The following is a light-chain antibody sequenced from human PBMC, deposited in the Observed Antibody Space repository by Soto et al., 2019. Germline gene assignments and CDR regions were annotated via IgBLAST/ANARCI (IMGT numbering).Light chain of an antibody. CDR3: SSYTSSSTKV. Sequence: QSALTQPASVSGSPGQSITISCTGTSSDVGGYNYVSWYQQHPGKAPKVMIYDVSNRPSGVSNRFSGPKSGNTASLTISGLHAEDEADYYCSSYTSSSTKVFGGGTKLTVL. CDR1: SSDVGGYNY. J-gene: IGLJ2*01. V-gene: IGLV2-14*01. CDR2: DVS.